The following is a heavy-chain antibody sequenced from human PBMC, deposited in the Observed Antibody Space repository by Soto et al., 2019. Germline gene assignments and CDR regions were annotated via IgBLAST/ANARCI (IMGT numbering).Heavy chain of an antibody. CDR1: GGSISSGGYS. J-gene: IGHJ4*02. CDR2: MYHSGST. D-gene: IGHD6-13*01. Sequence: SETLSLTCAVSGGSISSGGYSWSWVRQPPGKGLEWIGYMYHSGSTYYNPSLKSRVTISIDRSKNQFSLKLSSVTAADTAVYYCARRYSSSFDYWGQGTLVTVSS. V-gene: IGHV4-30-2*01. CDR3: ARRYSSSFDY.